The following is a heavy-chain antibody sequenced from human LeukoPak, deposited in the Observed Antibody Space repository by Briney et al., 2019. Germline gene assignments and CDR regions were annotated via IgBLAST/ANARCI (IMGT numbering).Heavy chain of an antibody. J-gene: IGHJ6*03. V-gene: IGHV3-30*02. D-gene: IGHD1-26*01. CDR3: AKEGIVGAYMDV. CDR2: IWYGGSNK. CDR1: GFTFSSYG. Sequence: GGSLRLSCAASGFTFSSYGMHWVRQAPGKGLEWVAVIWYGGSNKYYADSVKGRFTISRDNSKNTLYLQMNSLRAEDTAVYYCAKEGIVGAYMDVWGKGTTVTVSS.